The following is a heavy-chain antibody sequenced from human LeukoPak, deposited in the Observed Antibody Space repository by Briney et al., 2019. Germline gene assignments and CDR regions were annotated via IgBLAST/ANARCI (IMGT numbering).Heavy chain of an antibody. J-gene: IGHJ4*02. D-gene: IGHD5-12*01. Sequence: GGSLRLSCAASGSTFNNAWMSWVRQAPGKGPEWVANIKQDGSVKYYVDSVKGRFTISRDNAKNSLYLQMNSLRAEDTAIYYCASAWRWGQGTLVTVSS. CDR2: IKQDGSVK. V-gene: IGHV3-7*01. CDR1: GSTFNNAW. CDR3: ASAWR.